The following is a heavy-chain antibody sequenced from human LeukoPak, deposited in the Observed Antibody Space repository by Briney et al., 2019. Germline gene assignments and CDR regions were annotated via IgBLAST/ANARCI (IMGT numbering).Heavy chain of an antibody. J-gene: IGHJ4*02. V-gene: IGHV1-24*01. CDR1: GYTLTELS. Sequence: ASVKVSCKVSGYTLTELSMHWVRQAPGKGLEWMGGFDPEDGETIYAQKFQGRVTMTEDTSTDTAYMEVSSLRSEDTAVYYCATFFLGRRGEFDYWGQGTLVTVSS. D-gene: IGHD3-10*01. CDR2: FDPEDGET. CDR3: ATFFLGRRGEFDY.